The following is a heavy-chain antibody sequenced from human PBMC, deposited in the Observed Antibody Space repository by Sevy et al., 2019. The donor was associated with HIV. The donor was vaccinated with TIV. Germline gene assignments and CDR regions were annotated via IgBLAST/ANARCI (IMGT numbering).Heavy chain of an antibody. J-gene: IGHJ4*02. Sequence: GGSLRLSCAASGFTFSSYWMSWVRQAPGKGLEWVANIKQDGSEKYYVDYVKGRFTISRDNAKNSLYLQMNSLRAEDTAVYYCARGELWLQGGYYFDYWGQGTLVTVSS. CDR2: IKQDGSEK. CDR1: GFTFSSYW. D-gene: IGHD5-18*01. V-gene: IGHV3-7*03. CDR3: ARGELWLQGGYYFDY.